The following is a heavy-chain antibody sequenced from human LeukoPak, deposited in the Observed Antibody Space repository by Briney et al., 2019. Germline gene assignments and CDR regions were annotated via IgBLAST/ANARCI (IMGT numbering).Heavy chain of an antibody. D-gene: IGHD3-3*01. CDR1: GGSISSGGYS. V-gene: IGHV4-30-2*01. CDR3: ARVKLRFLEWLQPHPHHYFDY. CDR2: IYHSGST. J-gene: IGHJ4*02. Sequence: PSQTLSLTCAVSGGSISSGGYSWSWIRQPPGKGLEWIGYIYHSGSTYYNPSLKSRVTISVDRSKNQFSLKLSSVTAADTAVYYCARVKLRFLEWLQPHPHHYFDYWGQGTLVTVSS.